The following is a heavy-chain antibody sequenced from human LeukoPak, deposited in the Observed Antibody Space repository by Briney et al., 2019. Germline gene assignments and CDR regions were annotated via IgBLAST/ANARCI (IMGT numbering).Heavy chain of an antibody. V-gene: IGHV1-2*02. D-gene: IGHD3-10*01. CDR1: GGTFSSYA. CDR3: ARSVAYYYGSGSEEYYFDY. CDR2: INPNSGGT. Sequence: ASVKVSCKASGGTFSSYAISWVRQAPGQGLEWMGWINPNSGGTNYAQKFQGRVTMTRDTSISTAYMELSRLRSDDTAVYYCARSVAYYYGSGSEEYYFDYWGQGTLVTVSS. J-gene: IGHJ4*02.